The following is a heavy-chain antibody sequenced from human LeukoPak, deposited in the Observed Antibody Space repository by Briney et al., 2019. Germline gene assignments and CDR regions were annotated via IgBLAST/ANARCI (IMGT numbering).Heavy chain of an antibody. V-gene: IGHV1-69*13. CDR3: AGSRERELDFDY. CDR1: GYTFTSYY. Sequence: SVKVSCKASGYTFTSYYMHWVRQAPGQGLEWMGGIIPIFGTANYAQKFQGRVTITADESTSTAYMELSSLRSEDTAVYYCAGSRERELDFDYWGQGTLVTVSS. CDR2: IIPIFGTA. J-gene: IGHJ4*02. D-gene: IGHD1-26*01.